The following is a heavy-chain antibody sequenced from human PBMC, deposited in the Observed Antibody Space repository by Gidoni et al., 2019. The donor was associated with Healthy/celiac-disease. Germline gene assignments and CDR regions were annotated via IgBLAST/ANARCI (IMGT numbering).Heavy chain of an antibody. V-gene: IGHV1-2*04. CDR2: INPNSGGT. Sequence: QVQLAQSGAEVKKPGASVKVSCKASGYTVTGYYMHWVRQAPGQGLEWMGWINPNSGGTNYAQKFQGWVTMTRDTSISTAYMELSRLRSDDTAVYYCARDSSSSSGAPFDYWGQGTLVTVSS. J-gene: IGHJ4*02. D-gene: IGHD6-6*01. CDR3: ARDSSSSSGAPFDY. CDR1: GYTVTGYY.